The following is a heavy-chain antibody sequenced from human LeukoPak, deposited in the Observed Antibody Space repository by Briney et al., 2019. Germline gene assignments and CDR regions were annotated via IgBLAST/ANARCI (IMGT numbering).Heavy chain of an antibody. D-gene: IGHD3-3*01. J-gene: IGHJ6*03. CDR3: ARSADYDFWSGYPDYYYMDV. CDR1: GGSISRHY. V-gene: IGHV4-59*11. Sequence: SETLSLTCTVSGGSISRHYWSWIRQPPGKGLEWIGYIYYSGSTNYNPSLKSRVTISVDTSKNQFSLKLSSVTAADMAVYYCARSADYDFWSGYPDYYYMDVWGKGTTVTVSS. CDR2: IYYSGST.